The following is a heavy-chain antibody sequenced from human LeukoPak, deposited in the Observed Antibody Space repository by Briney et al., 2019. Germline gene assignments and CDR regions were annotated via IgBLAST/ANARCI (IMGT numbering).Heavy chain of an antibody. CDR1: GGSFCGYY. CDR3: ARLYCSSTSCYARLYYYYGMDV. Sequence: PSETLSLTCAVYGGSFCGYYWSWIRQPPGKGLEWIGEINDSGSTNYNPSLNSRVTISVDTSKNQFSLKLSSVTAADTAVYYCARLYCSSTSCYARLYYYYGMDVWGQGTTVTVSS. CDR2: INDSGST. J-gene: IGHJ6*02. D-gene: IGHD2-2*01. V-gene: IGHV4-34*01.